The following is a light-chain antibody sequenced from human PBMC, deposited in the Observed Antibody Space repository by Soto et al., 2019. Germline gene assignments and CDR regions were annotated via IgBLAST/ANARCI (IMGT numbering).Light chain of an antibody. J-gene: IGKJ4*01. CDR3: QQYNTYFSLT. CDR2: KTS. CDR1: QTISSW. V-gene: IGKV1-5*03. Sequence: DVHMTQSASTLSASVGDRVTISCRASQTISSWVAWYQQKPGKAPRLLIYKTSSLESGVPSRFSGSGSGTEFTLTISGLQPDDFASYYGQQYNTYFSLTFGGGTKVDIK.